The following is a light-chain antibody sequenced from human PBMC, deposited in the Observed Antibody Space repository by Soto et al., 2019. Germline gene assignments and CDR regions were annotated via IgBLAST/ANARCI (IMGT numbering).Light chain of an antibody. CDR2: AAS. J-gene: IGKJ2*01. Sequence: DIQMTQSPSSLSASVGDRVNITCRTSQSINTYLNWYQQKPGKAPKFLIYAASSLQSGVPSRFSGSGSGTDFTLTISSLQPEDFATYYCQQSYSTPPTFGQGTKLEIK. CDR1: QSINTY. CDR3: QQSYSTPPT. V-gene: IGKV1-39*01.